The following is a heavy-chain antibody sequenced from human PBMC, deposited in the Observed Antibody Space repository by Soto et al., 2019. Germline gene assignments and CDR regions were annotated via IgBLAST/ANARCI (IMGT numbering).Heavy chain of an antibody. D-gene: IGHD3-9*01. V-gene: IGHV2-5*01. CDR2: IYGNDDT. J-gene: IGHJ3*01. CDR1: GFSLSGDEVG. CDR3: AHTANLIDAFDW. Sequence: QITLKESGPTLVKPTQTLTLTCSFSGFSLSGDEVGVGWIRQPPGKALEYLGIIYGNDDTDYSPSLKGRLNITKDTAENQVVLTLTNVDPVDTATYFCAHTANLIDAFDWWGHGTMVAVSS.